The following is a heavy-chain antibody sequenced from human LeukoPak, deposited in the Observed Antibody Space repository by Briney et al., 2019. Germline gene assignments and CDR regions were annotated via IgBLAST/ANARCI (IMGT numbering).Heavy chain of an antibody. CDR1: GFTFSSYA. J-gene: IGHJ1*01. Sequence: QPGGSLRLSCAASGFTFSSYALSWVRQAPGKGMEWVSTVSGSGHTTYYADSVKGRFTISRDNSKSTVYLQMSSLRVEDTAVYTCAKDWSPRWLVLRDDSEYFHHWGQGTLVTVSS. V-gene: IGHV3-23*01. D-gene: IGHD6-19*01. CDR3: AKDWSPRWLVLRDDSEYFHH. CDR2: VSGSGHTT.